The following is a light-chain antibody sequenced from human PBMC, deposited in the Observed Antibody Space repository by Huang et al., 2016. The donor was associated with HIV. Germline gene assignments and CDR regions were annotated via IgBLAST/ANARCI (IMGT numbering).Light chain of an antibody. CDR3: QQLYSYPLT. J-gene: IGKJ4*01. CDR2: DAS. Sequence: IQLTQSPSSLSASVGDRVTITCRASQGISTYLAWYQLKPGKVPRLLIYDASTLQSGVPSRFSGSGSGIDFTLTINSLQPEDFATYYCQQLYSYPLTFGGGTKLEI. CDR1: QGISTY. V-gene: IGKV1-9*01.